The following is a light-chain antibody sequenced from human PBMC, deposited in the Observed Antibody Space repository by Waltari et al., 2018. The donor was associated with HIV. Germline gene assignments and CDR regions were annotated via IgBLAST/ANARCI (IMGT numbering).Light chain of an antibody. Sequence: EIVLTQSPGTLSLSPGEGATLSCRASQSLPSNYLAWYLHKPGQAPRLLIYGASFRATGIPDRFSGSGSGTDFTLTISGLEPEDFATYFCQQYGSSATFGPGTKVD. V-gene: IGKV3-20*01. CDR3: QQYGSSAT. CDR2: GAS. CDR1: QSLPSNY. J-gene: IGKJ3*01.